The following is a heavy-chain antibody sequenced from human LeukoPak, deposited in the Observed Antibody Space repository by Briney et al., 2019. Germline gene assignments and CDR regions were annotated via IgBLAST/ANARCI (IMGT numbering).Heavy chain of an antibody. CDR3: ARAAGGYCSSTSCYYYYGMDV. J-gene: IGHJ6*02. Sequence: PSQTLSLTCTVSGGSISSGGYYWSWIRQHPGKGLEWIGYIYYSGSTNYNPSLKSRVTISVDTSKNQFSLKLSSVTAADTAVYYCARAAGGYCSSTSCYYYYGMDVWGQGTTVTVSS. CDR2: IYYSGST. V-gene: IGHV4-31*03. CDR1: GGSISSGGYY. D-gene: IGHD2-2*01.